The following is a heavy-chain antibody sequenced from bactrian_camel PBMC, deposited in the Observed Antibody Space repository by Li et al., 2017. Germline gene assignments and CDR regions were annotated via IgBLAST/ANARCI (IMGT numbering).Heavy chain of an antibody. CDR3: SRSSTGRCAGY. CDR2: ISSSRNI. CDR1: TSIPNSCA. D-gene: IGHD5*01. J-gene: IGHJ6*01. V-gene: IGHV3S57*01. Sequence: QVQLVESGGGSVQAGGTLRLSCISSTSIPNSCAVGWSRQVPGKERDLVATISSSRNIKYADSVKGRFTISRGKARDTVYLQMNSLKPDDTAVYSCSRSSTGRCAGYWGQGTQVTVS.